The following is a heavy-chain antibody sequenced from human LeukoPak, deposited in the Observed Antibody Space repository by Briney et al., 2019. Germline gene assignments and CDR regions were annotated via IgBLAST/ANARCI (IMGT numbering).Heavy chain of an antibody. V-gene: IGHV1-18*01. CDR1: GYTFINYG. CDR3: ARDRSPRHYYDTSDYHGAAEY. D-gene: IGHD3-22*01. CDR2: ISGYNGYT. Sequence: ASVKVSCKASGYTFINYGITWVRQAPGQGLEWMGWISGYNGYTKYAQKFQGRVTMTTDTSTGTAYMELRSLRSDDTAVYYCARDRSPRHYYDTSDYHGAAEYWGQGTLVTVSS. J-gene: IGHJ4*02.